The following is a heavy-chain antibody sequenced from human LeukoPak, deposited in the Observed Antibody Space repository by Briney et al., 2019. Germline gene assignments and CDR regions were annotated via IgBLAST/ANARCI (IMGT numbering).Heavy chain of an antibody. J-gene: IGHJ6*02. CDR2: IYHSGST. D-gene: IGHD2-15*01. CDR3: ARDPGMVVVVAAPTGSDRDYYYGMDV. V-gene: IGHV4-4*02. CDR1: GGSISSSNW. Sequence: RASGTLSLTCAVSGGSISSSNWWSWVRQPPGKGLEWIGEIYHSGSTNYNPSLKSRVTISVDKSKNQFSLKLSSVTAADTAVYYCARDPGMVVVVAAPTGSDRDYYYGMDVWGQGTTVTVSS.